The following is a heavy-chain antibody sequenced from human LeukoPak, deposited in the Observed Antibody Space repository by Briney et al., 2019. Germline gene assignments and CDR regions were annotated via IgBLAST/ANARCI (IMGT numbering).Heavy chain of an antibody. D-gene: IGHD1-26*01. V-gene: IGHV3-23*01. Sequence: GGSLRLSCAASGSIPFNSYSMSWVRQAPGKGLEWVSAITSSGETTYYADSVKGRFSISRDNSNNTLYLQLTSLRADDTAVYYCAKEGRGMGAATMDYWGQGTLVTVSS. CDR3: AKEGRGMGAATMDY. CDR2: ITSSGETT. J-gene: IGHJ4*02. CDR1: GSIPFNSYS.